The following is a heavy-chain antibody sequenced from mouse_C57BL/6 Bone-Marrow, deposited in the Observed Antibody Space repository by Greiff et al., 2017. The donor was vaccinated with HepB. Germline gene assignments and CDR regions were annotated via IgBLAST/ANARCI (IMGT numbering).Heavy chain of an antibody. CDR3: ARVYDGSLAY. Sequence: QVQLQQSGAELVRPGTSVKLSCKASGYTFTSYWMHWVKQRPGQGLEWIGVIDPSDSYTNYNQKFKGKATLTVDTSSSTAYMQLSSLTSEDSAVYYCARVYDGSLAYWGQGTLVTVSA. CDR1: GYTFTSYW. D-gene: IGHD2-3*01. CDR2: IDPSDSYT. V-gene: IGHV1-59*01. J-gene: IGHJ3*01.